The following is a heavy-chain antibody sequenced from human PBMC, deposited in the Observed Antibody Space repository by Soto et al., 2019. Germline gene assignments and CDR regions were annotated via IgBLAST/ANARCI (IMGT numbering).Heavy chain of an antibody. V-gene: IGHV3-66*01. Sequence: PGGSLSLSCAASGFTVSNNYMSWVRQAPGKGLEYVSVIYSGGGTYYADSVKGRFTISRDNSKNTLYLQMNSLGAEDTAVYYCAREGRVATFDYWGQGSLVTVSS. CDR1: GFTVSNNY. J-gene: IGHJ4*02. CDR2: IYSGGGT. D-gene: IGHD5-12*01. CDR3: AREGRVATFDY.